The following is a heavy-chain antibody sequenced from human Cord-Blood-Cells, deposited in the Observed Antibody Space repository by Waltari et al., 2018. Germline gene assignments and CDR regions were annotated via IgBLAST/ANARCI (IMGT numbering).Heavy chain of an antibody. D-gene: IGHD6-6*01. Sequence: QVQLVQSGAEVKKPGASVKVSCKASGYTFTGYYMHWVRQAPGQGLEWMGLINPNSGGTNYAKKFQGRVTMTRDTSISTAYMELSRLRSDDTAVYYCARAPYSSSSNFDYWGQGTLVTVSS. CDR3: ARAPYSSSSNFDY. CDR2: INPNSGGT. J-gene: IGHJ4*02. CDR1: GYTFTGYY. V-gene: IGHV1-2*02.